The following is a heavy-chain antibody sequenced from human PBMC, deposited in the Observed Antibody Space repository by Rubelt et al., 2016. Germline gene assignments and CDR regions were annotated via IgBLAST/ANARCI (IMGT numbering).Heavy chain of an antibody. CDR3: AGLGIAVAGTFGDFDY. V-gene: IGHV3-21*01. J-gene: IGHJ4*02. CDR2: ISSRSYI. Sequence: EVQLVESGGGLVKPGGSLRLSCAASGFTFSSYSMNWVRQAPGKGLEWVSSISSRSYIYYADSVKGRFTISRENDKNSLYLQRNSLRGEDTAVYYWAGLGIAVAGTFGDFDYWGQGTLVTVSS. CDR1: GFTFSSYS. D-gene: IGHD6-19*01.